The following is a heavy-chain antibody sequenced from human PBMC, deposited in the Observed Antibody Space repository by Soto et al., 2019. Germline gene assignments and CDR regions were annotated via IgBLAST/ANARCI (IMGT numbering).Heavy chain of an antibody. D-gene: IGHD3-9*01. Sequence: PSETLSLTCSVSDDSINSDKYYWGWLRTPPGKGLEWIGSIYYRGNAYYNPSLQTRVTISLDKSKSQFSQKLNSVTAADSAVYFCARLEGLATISYYFDFWGPGALVTVSS. CDR1: DDSINSDKYY. J-gene: IGHJ4*02. V-gene: IGHV4-39*01. CDR2: IYYRGNA. CDR3: ARLEGLATISYYFDF.